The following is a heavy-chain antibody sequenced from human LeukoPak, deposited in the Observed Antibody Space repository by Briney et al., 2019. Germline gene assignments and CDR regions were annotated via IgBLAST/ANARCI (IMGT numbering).Heavy chain of an antibody. V-gene: IGHV3-23*01. J-gene: IGHJ4*02. D-gene: IGHD6-13*01. Sequence: GGSLRLSCAASGFSFSSYAMSWVRQAPAKGLECVSGISGRGGSTYYADSVKGRFTISRDNSKNTLYLQMSSLRAEDTAVYYCARGIAEGGTSFDFWGQGTLVSVSS. CDR3: ARGIAEGGTSFDF. CDR1: GFSFSSYA. CDR2: ISGRGGST.